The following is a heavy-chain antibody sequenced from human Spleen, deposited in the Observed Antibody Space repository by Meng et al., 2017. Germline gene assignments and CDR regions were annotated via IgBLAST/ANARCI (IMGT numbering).Heavy chain of an antibody. J-gene: IGHJ4*02. D-gene: IGHD6-13*01. V-gene: IGHV5-51*01. CDR2: IYPGDSDT. Sequence: GESLKISCKASGYTFIDFWIGWVRQMPGKGLEWMGIIYPGDSDTRYSPSFQGQVTISADKSISTAYLQWSSLKASDTAMYYCARHQGIPAGGNYDYWGQGTLVTVSS. CDR1: GYTFIDFW. CDR3: ARHQGIPAGGNYDY.